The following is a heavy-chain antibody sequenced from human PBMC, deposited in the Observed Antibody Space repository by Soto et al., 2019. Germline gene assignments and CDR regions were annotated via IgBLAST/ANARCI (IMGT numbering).Heavy chain of an antibody. V-gene: IGHV1-18*01. CDR1: GYTFSIYG. J-gene: IGHJ2*01. CDR3: ARDLSGGTYPGFFDL. Sequence: QVQLVQSGAEVKKPGASVKVSCKASGYTFSIYGISWVRQAPGQGLEWMGWISAYNANTKYAQKLQGRVTVTTDTAPSRADMELRSLRSDDTAVYYCARDLSGGTYPGFFDLWGRGTLVTVSS. CDR2: ISAYNANT. D-gene: IGHD1-26*01.